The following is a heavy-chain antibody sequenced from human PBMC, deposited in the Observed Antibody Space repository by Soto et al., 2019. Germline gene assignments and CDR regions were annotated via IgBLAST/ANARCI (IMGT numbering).Heavy chain of an antibody. CDR1: GDSISNFF. CDR2: ISHTGTT. J-gene: IGHJ3*02. Sequence: QVHLQESGPGLVKPSETLSLTCTVSGDSISNFFWGWIRQSPGKQLEWIGLISHTGTTNYGPSLKSRVTMSVDTSQNQVSLNLKFMTAADTAIYYCARAPPAPYCSGGKCYPWNDAFDIWGQGTMVTVSS. D-gene: IGHD2-8*02. V-gene: IGHV4-59*01. CDR3: ARAPPAPYCSGGKCYPWNDAFDI.